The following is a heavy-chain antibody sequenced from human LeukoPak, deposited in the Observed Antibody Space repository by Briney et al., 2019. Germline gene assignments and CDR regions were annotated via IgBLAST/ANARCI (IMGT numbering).Heavy chain of an antibody. V-gene: IGHV1-2*02. CDR2: INPNSGGT. CDR3: ARDIAAAGTGWFDP. D-gene: IGHD6-13*01. CDR1: GYTFTGYY. J-gene: IGHJ5*02. Sequence: ASVEVSCKASGYTFTGYYMHWVRQAPGQGLEWMGWINPNSGGTNYAQKFQGRVTMTRDTSISTAYMELSRLRSDDTAVYYCARDIAAAGTGWFDPWGQGTLVTVSS.